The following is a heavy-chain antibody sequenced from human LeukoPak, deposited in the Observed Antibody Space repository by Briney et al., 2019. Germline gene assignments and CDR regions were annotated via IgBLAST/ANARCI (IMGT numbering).Heavy chain of an antibody. CDR1: GGSFIGSH. J-gene: IGHJ4*02. CDR2: INHSGNT. Sequence: SETLSLTCAVSGGSFIGSHWNWIRQPPGKGLEWIGEINHSGNTNYNPSLKSRVTISVDTSKNQFSLKLRSVTAADTAVYYCARDPTTVVTLPYYFDDWGQGALVTVSS. CDR3: ARDPTTVVTLPYYFDD. D-gene: IGHD4-23*01. V-gene: IGHV4-34*01.